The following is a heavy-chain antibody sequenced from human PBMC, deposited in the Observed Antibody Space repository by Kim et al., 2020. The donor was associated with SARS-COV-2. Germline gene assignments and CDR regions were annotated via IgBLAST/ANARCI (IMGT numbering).Heavy chain of an antibody. D-gene: IGHD6-13*01. Sequence: NDYAVSVKSRITINPDTSKNQFSLQLNSVTPEDTAVYYCARGGSSSSFDYWGQGTLVTVSS. J-gene: IGHJ4*02. CDR2: N. CDR3: ARGGSSSSFDY. V-gene: IGHV6-1*01.